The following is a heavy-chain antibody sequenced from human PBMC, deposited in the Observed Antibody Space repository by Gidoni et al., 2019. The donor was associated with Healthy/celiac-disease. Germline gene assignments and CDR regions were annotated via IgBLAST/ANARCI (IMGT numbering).Heavy chain of an antibody. CDR2: ISWDGGST. CDR3: AKGRLWFGELSDYGMDV. D-gene: IGHD3-10*01. Sequence: EVQLVESGGVVVQPGGSLRLSCAASGFTFDYYPMHWVSQAPGKGLEWVSLISWDGGSTYYADSVKGRFTISRDNSKNSLYLQMNSLRTEDTALYYCAKGRLWFGELSDYGMDVWGQGTTVTVSS. J-gene: IGHJ6*02. V-gene: IGHV3-43*01. CDR1: GFTFDYYP.